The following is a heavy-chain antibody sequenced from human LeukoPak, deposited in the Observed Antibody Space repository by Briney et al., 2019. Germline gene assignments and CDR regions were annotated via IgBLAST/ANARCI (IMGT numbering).Heavy chain of an antibody. CDR3: ARSSYDSGGYYYYYYGMDV. CDR1: GGTFSSYT. CDR2: IIPTLGIA. Sequence: ASVKVSCKASGGTFSSYTISWVRQAPGQGLEWMGRIIPTLGIANYAQKFQGRVTITADKSTSTAYMELSSLRSEDTAVYYCARSSYDSGGYYYYYYGMDVWGQGTTVTVSS. V-gene: IGHV1-69*02. D-gene: IGHD3-22*01. J-gene: IGHJ6*02.